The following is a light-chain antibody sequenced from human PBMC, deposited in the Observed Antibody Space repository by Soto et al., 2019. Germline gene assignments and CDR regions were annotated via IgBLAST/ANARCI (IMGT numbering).Light chain of an antibody. CDR1: QGVSSY. V-gene: IGKV3-20*01. CDR3: QQYGSSGT. CDR2: GAS. J-gene: IGKJ1*01. Sequence: ELVLTQKTATLSFATGERATLSCRASQGVSSYLAWYQQKPGQAPRLLIYGASNRATGIPDRFSGSGSGTDFTLTISRLEPDDFAVYYCQQYGSSGTFGQGTKVDIK.